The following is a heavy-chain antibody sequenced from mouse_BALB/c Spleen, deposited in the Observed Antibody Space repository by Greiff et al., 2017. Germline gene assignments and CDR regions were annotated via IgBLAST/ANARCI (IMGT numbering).Heavy chain of an antibody. Sequence: DVTLVESGGGLVQPGGSLRLSCATSGFTFTDYYMSWVRQPPGKALEWLGFIRNKANGYTTEYSASVKGRFTISRDNSQSILYLQMNTLRAEDSATYYCARGPLLEGAMDDGGQGTSVTVAS. CDR3: ARGPLLEGAMDD. J-gene: IGHJ4*01. D-gene: IGHD2-14*01. CDR2: IRNKANGYTT. V-gene: IGHV7-3*02. CDR1: GFTFTDYY.